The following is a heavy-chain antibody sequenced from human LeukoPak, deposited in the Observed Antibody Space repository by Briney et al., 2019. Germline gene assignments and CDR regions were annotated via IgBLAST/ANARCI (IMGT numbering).Heavy chain of an antibody. CDR1: GFTFSSYW. V-gene: IGHV3-7*01. D-gene: IGHD5-18*01. J-gene: IGHJ6*03. Sequence: GGSLRLSCAASGFTFSSYWMSWVRQAPGKGLEWVANIKQDGSEKYYVDSVKGRFTISRDNAKNSLYLQMNSLRAEDTAVYYCARRMYSHCYVRYYYYYMDVWGKGTTVTVSS. CDR3: ARRMYSHCYVRYYYYYMDV. CDR2: IKQDGSEK.